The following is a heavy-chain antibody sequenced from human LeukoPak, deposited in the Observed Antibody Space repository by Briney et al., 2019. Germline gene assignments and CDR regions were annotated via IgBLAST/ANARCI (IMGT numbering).Heavy chain of an antibody. CDR3: ARGLFSGYYGY. V-gene: IGHV1-2*02. Sequence: VASVKVSCKASGYTFTGYYMHWVRQAPGQGLEWMGWINPNSGGTNYAQKLQGRVTMTRDTSISTAYMELSRLRSDDTAVYYCARGLFSGYYGYWGQGTLVTVSS. J-gene: IGHJ4*02. D-gene: IGHD3-22*01. CDR2: INPNSGGT. CDR1: GYTFTGYY.